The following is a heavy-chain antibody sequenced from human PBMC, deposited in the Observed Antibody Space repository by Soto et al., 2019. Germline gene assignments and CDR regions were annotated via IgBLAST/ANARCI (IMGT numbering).Heavy chain of an antibody. Sequence: QITLKESGPPLVKPTQTLTLTCTFSGFSLSTSGVGVGWIRQPPGKALEWLALIYWDDDKRYSPSLKSRLTITKDTSKSQVVLTMTYMDPVDTATYYCAHRGQWPRAGGFDYWGQGTLVTVSS. CDR1: GFSLSTSGVG. J-gene: IGHJ4*02. D-gene: IGHD6-19*01. V-gene: IGHV2-5*02. CDR3: AHRGQWPRAGGFDY. CDR2: IYWDDDK.